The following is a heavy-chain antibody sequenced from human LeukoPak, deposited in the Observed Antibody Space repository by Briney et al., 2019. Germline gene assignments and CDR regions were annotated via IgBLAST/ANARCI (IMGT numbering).Heavy chain of an antibody. CDR1: GYTFTGYY. V-gene: IGHV1-2*02. CDR3: ARGKRILAAAATLPRDY. D-gene: IGHD6-13*01. J-gene: IGHJ4*02. CDR2: INPNSGGT. Sequence: ASVKVSCKASGYTFTGYYMHWVRQAPGQGLEWMGWINPNSGGTNYAQKFQGRVTMTRDTSISTAYMELSRLRSDDTAVYYCARGKRILAAAATLPRDYWGQGTLVTVSS.